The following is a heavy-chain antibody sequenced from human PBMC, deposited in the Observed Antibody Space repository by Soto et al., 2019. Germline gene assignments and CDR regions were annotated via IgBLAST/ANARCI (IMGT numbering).Heavy chain of an antibody. Sequence: ASVKVSCKASGYTFTSYYMHWVRQAPGQGLEWMRKINTSGGSTNYAQKFQGRVTMTRDTSTSTVYMELSSLRSEDTAVYYCARSIAAAGPRGRFDYWGQ. CDR3: ARSIAAAGPRGRFDY. CDR2: INTSGGST. CDR1: GYTFTSYY. J-gene: IGHJ4*01. V-gene: IGHV1-46*03. D-gene: IGHD6-13*01.